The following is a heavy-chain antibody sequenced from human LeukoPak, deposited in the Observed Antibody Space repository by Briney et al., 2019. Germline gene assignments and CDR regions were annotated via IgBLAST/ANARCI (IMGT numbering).Heavy chain of an antibody. Sequence: GGSLRLSCEASGFTFNTHAMSWVRQAPGKGLEWVASVTSSGRTPYYADSVKGRFTIPRDNSKNTLYLQMNSLRGEDTAVYYCAKDRPNFYETSGSYYKIKGDFWGQGSLVTVSS. V-gene: IGHV3-23*01. CDR3: AKDRPNFYETSGSYYKIKGDF. D-gene: IGHD3-10*01. J-gene: IGHJ4*02. CDR2: VTSSGRTP. CDR1: GFTFNTHA.